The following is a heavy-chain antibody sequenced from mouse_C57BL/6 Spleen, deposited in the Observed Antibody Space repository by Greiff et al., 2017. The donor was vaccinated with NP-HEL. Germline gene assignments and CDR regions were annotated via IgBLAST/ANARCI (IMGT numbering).Heavy chain of an antibody. CDR1: GFTFSSYG. D-gene: IGHD1-1*01. Sequence: EVKLMESGGDLVKPGGSLKLSCAASGFTFSSYGMSWVRQTPDKRLEWVATISSGGSYTYYPDSVTGRFTISRDNAKNTLYLQMSSLKSEDTAMYYCARPHYYGSTHYYAMDYWGQGTSVTVSS. CDR2: ISSGGSYT. J-gene: IGHJ4*01. V-gene: IGHV5-6*01. CDR3: ARPHYYGSTHYYAMDY.